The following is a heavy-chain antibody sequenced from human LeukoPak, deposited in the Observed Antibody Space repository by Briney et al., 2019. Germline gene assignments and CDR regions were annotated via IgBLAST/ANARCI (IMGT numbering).Heavy chain of an antibody. V-gene: IGHV4-59*08. CDR1: GGSFSGYY. J-gene: IGHJ3*02. D-gene: IGHD6-13*01. Sequence: SETLSLTCAVYGGSFSGYYWSWIRQPPGKGLEWIGYIYYSGSTNYNPSLKSRVTISVDTSKNQFSLKLSSVTAADTAVYYCARGSSSWDDAFDIWGQGTMVTVSS. CDR2: IYYSGST. CDR3: ARGSSSWDDAFDI.